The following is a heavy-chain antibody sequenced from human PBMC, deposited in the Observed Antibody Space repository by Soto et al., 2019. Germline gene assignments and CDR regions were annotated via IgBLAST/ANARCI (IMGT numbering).Heavy chain of an antibody. V-gene: IGHV3-23*01. Sequence: GGSLRLSCAASGFTFRNYGMSWVRQAPGKGLEWVSTISGSGDSTYYADSVKGRFTISRDNSRNTVYLQMNSLRAEDTAIYYCARAFLCEGDNYGLVHGGQGFLVTVYS. CDR3: ARAFLCEGDNYGLVH. CDR2: ISGSGDST. D-gene: IGHD3-10*02. CDR1: GFTFRNYG. J-gene: IGHJ4*02.